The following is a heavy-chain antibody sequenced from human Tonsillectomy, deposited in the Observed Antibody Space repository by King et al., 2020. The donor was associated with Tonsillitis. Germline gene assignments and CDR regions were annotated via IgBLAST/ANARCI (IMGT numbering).Heavy chain of an antibody. D-gene: IGHD1-7*01. V-gene: IGHV3-48*01. CDR1: VVTFSSSS. Sequence: VQLVEAGGGLVQHGGSLRLSGADSVVTFSSSSMLWCRQAPGNGWEGVLYISSCSSNIYYADSVKGRFTISRDNAKNSLYLQMNSLRAEDTAVYYCARSRAGTTRWFDPWGQGTLVTVSS. CDR3: ARSRAGTTRWFDP. CDR2: ISSCSSNI. J-gene: IGHJ5*02.